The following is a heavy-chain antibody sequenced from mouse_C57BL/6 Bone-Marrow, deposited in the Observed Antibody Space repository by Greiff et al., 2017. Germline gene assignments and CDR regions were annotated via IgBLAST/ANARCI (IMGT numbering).Heavy chain of an antibody. Sequence: EVKLQESGGGLVQPKGSLKLSCAASGFSFNTYAMNWVRQAPGKGLEWVARIRSKSNNYATYYADSVKDRFTISRDDSESMLYLQMNNLKTEDTAMYYCVRQKYGSETWFAYWGQGTLVTVSA. CDR1: GFSFNTYA. CDR3: VRQKYGSETWFAY. CDR2: IRSKSNNYAT. J-gene: IGHJ3*01. D-gene: IGHD1-1*01. V-gene: IGHV10-1*01.